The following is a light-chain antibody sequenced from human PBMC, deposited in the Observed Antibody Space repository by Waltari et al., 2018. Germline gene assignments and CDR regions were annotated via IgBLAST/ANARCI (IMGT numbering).Light chain of an antibody. V-gene: IGLV1-51*01. J-gene: IGLJ3*02. CDR2: ANN. Sequence: QSVLTQPPSVSAAPGQKVPISCSGSSSNIGNNSVSWYQQLPGTAPKLLIYANNKRPSGIPDRFSGSKSGTSATLGITGLQTGDEADYYCGTWDSSLSAWVFGGGTKLTVL. CDR1: SSNIGNNS. CDR3: GTWDSSLSAWV.